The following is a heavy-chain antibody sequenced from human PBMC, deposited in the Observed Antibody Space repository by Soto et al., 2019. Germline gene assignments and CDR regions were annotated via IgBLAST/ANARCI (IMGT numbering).Heavy chain of an antibody. CDR1: GYSFSSYW. V-gene: IGHV5-10-1*01. J-gene: IGHJ3*02. CDR2: IDPSDSYN. D-gene: IGHD1-26*01. CDR3: ASGGVYSGTYYGNGFDI. Sequence: GESLKISCKGSGYSFSSYWISWVRQMPGKGLEWMGRIDPSDSYNNYSPSFEGHVTISVDKSISTAYLQWGSLKASDTAMYYCASGGVYSGTYYGNGFDIWGQGTMVTVSS.